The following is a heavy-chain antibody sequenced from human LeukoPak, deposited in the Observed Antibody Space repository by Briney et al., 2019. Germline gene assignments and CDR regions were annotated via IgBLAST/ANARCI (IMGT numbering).Heavy chain of an antibody. CDR1: GGSFSGFY. J-gene: IGHJ4*02. CDR3: ARGLAGGGVFDY. V-gene: IGHV4-34*01. CDR2: INHSGST. Sequence: QSSETLSLTCAVYGGSFSGFYWNWIRQPPGEGLEWIGEINHSGSTTYNPSLKSRVTISVDTSKNQFSLKLSSVTAADTAVYYCARGLAGGGVFDYWGQGTLVTVSS. D-gene: IGHD3-16*01.